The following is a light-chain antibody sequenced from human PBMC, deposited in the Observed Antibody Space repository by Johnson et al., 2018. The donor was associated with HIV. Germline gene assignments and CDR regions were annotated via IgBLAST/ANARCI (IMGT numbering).Light chain of an antibody. J-gene: IGLJ1*01. CDR2: ENN. V-gene: IGLV1-51*02. Sequence: QSVLTQPPSVSAAPGQKVTISCSGSSSNIGNNYVSWYQQLPGTAPKLLIYENNKRPSGIPDRFSASKSGTSATLGITGLQTGDAADYYCGTGDSSLSAGVFGTGTNVTVL. CDR3: GTGDSSLSAGV. CDR1: SSNIGNNY.